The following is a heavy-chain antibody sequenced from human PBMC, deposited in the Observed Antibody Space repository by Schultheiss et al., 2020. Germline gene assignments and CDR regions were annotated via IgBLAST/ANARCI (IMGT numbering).Heavy chain of an antibody. V-gene: IGHV4-61*02. CDR2: IYTSGST. CDR3: ARDRAGIVDT. CDR1: GGSISSGSYY. D-gene: IGHD6-13*01. J-gene: IGHJ5*02. Sequence: LRLSCTVSGGSISSGSYYWSWIRQPAGKGLEWIGRIYTSGSTNYNPSLKSRVTISVDTSKNQFSLKLSSVTAADTAVYYCARDRAGIVDTWGQGTLVTVSS.